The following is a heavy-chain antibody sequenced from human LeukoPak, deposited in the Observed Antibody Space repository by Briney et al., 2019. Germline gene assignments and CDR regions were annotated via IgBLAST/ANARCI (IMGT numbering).Heavy chain of an antibody. CDR2: TYSDGTT. CDR1: GFTISSNF. CDR3: AKEKRNLRGTRDAFDI. Sequence: GGSLRLSCAASGFTISSNFMTWVRQAPGKGLEWVSVTYSDGTTYYADSVKGRFTISRDNSKNTLDLQMNSLRAEDTATYYCAKEKRNLRGTRDAFDIWGQGTMVTVSA. D-gene: IGHD1-7*01. V-gene: IGHV3-53*01. J-gene: IGHJ3*02.